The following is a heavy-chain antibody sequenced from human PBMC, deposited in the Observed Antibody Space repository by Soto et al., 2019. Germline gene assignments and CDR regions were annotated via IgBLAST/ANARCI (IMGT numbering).Heavy chain of an antibody. V-gene: IGHV4-59*08. J-gene: IGHJ5*02. Sequence: SETLSLTCTVSGGSISSYYWSWIRQPPGKGLEWIGYIYYSGSTNYNPSLKSRVTISVDTSKNQFSLKLSSVTAADTAVYYCARLAWFGELFGWFDPWGQGTLVTVSS. CDR1: GGSISSYY. CDR3: ARLAWFGELFGWFDP. CDR2: IYYSGST. D-gene: IGHD3-10*01.